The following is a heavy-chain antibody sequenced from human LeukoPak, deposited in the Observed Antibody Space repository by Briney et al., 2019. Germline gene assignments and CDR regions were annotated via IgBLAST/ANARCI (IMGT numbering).Heavy chain of an antibody. J-gene: IGHJ4*02. CDR1: GFTFSSYS. CDR3: ARGLGGYTSSQAY. D-gene: IGHD6-13*01. Sequence: GGSLRLSCAASGFTFSSYSMNWVRQAPGKGLEWVSSISSSSSYIYYADSVKGRFTISRDNAKNSLYLQMNSLRAEDTAVYYCARGLGGYTSSQAYWGQGTLVTVSS. CDR2: ISSSSSYI. V-gene: IGHV3-21*01.